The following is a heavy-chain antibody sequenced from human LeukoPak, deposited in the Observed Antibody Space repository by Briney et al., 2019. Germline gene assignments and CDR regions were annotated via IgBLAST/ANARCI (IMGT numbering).Heavy chain of an antibody. J-gene: IGHJ3*02. CDR1: GGPISSGSYY. D-gene: IGHD3-22*01. V-gene: IGHV4-61*02. CDR2: IYTSGST. CDR3: ARTLSDTYYYDSSGHKKAFDI. Sequence: SETLSLTCTVSGGPISSGSYYWSWIRQPAGKGLEWIGRIYTSGSTNYNPSLKSRVTISVDTSKNQFSLKLSSVTAADTAVYYCARTLSDTYYYDSSGHKKAFDIWGQGTMVTVSS.